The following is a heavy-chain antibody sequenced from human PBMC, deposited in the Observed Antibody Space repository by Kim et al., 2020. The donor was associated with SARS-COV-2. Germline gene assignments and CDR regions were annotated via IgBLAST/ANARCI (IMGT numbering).Heavy chain of an antibody. CDR1: GGSFSGYY. Sequence: SETLSLTCAVYGGSFSGYYWSWIRQPPGKGLEWIGEINHSGSTNYNPSLKSRVTISVDTSKNQFSLKLSSVTAADTAVYYCARGSTYYYGSGSHGMDVWGQGTTVTVSS. D-gene: IGHD3-10*01. V-gene: IGHV4-34*01. J-gene: IGHJ6*02. CDR2: INHSGST. CDR3: ARGSTYYYGSGSHGMDV.